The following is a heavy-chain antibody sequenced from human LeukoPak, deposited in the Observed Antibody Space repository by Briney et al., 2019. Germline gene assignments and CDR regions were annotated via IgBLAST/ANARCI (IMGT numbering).Heavy chain of an antibody. CDR3: ARVKWLRSKYFDY. CDR2: INHSGST. J-gene: IGHJ4*02. V-gene: IGHV4-34*01. D-gene: IGHD5-12*01. CDR1: GGSFSGYY. Sequence: LETLSLTCAVYGGSFSGYYWSWIRQPPGKGLEWIGEINHSGSTNYNPSLKSRVTISVDTSKNQFSLKLSSVTAADTAVYYCARVKWLRSKYFDYWGQGTLVTVSS.